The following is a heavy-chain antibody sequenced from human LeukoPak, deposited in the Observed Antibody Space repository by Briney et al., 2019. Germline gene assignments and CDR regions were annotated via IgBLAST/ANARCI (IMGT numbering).Heavy chain of an antibody. Sequence: GGSLRLSCAASGFTFSSYWMSWVRQAPGKGLEWVANIRQDGSEKYYVDSVKGRFTISRDNAKNSLYLQMNSLRAEDTAVYYCARDRPSGYDWSRDAFDIWGQGTMVTVSS. CDR1: GFTFSSYW. CDR3: ARDRPSGYDWSRDAFDI. D-gene: IGHD5-12*01. V-gene: IGHV3-7*01. J-gene: IGHJ3*02. CDR2: IRQDGSEK.